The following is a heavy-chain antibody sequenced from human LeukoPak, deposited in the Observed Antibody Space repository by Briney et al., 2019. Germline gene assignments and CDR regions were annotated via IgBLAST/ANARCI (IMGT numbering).Heavy chain of an antibody. D-gene: IGHD3-9*01. V-gene: IGHV1-69*05. CDR3: ARGYFDWLPYFLDY. Sequence: GASVKVSCKASGDTFSSYAISWVRQAPGQGLEWMGGIIPIFGTANYAQKFQGRVTITTDESTSTAYMELSSLRSEDTAVYYCARGYFDWLPYFLDYWGQGTLVTVSS. J-gene: IGHJ4*02. CDR1: GDTFSSYA. CDR2: IIPIFGTA.